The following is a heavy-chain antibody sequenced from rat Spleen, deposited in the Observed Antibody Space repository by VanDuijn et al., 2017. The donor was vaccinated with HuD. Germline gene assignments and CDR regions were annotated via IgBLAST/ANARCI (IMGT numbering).Heavy chain of an antibody. D-gene: IGHD1-12*02. CDR1: GFTFSNYG. V-gene: IGHV5-19*01. J-gene: IGHJ4*01. CDR3: ATGWVMGA. Sequence: EVQLVESGGGLVQPGRSLKLSCAASGFTFSNYGMHWIRQAPTKGLEWVASISYDDTSTHYRDSVKGRFTISRDNAKSTLYLQMNSLRSEDTATYYCATGWVMGAWGQGASVTVSS. CDR2: ISYDDTST.